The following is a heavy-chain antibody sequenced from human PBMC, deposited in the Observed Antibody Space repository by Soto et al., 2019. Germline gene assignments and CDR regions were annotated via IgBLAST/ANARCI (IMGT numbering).Heavy chain of an antibody. CDR1: GFTFSSYA. J-gene: IGHJ6*02. V-gene: IGHV3-23*01. CDR3: AKDGGEVPAAQVYYYYYGMDV. D-gene: IGHD2-2*01. Sequence: PGGSLRLSCAASGFTFSSYAMSWVRQAPGKGLEWVSAISGSGGSTYYADSVKGRFTISRDNSKNTLYLQMNSLRAEDTAVYYCAKDGGEVPAAQVYYYYYGMDVWGQGTTVT. CDR2: ISGSGGST.